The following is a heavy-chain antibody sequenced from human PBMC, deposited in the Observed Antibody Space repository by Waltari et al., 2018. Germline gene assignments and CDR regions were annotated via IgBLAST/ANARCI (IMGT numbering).Heavy chain of an antibody. J-gene: IGHJ5*02. V-gene: IGHV4-39*01. D-gene: IGHD3-16*01. Sequence: QVQLQASGPGLVKPSETLSLTCSVSGVSITNPSSYLAWIRQPPGQGLEWIGNIYYSGSTYYNPSLNSRVTMSVDTSKNQFSLNLNSVTAADTAVYYCARAARILITFGGVSAFDPWGQGTLVTVSS. CDR2: IYYSGST. CDR3: ARAARILITFGGVSAFDP. CDR1: GVSITNPSSY.